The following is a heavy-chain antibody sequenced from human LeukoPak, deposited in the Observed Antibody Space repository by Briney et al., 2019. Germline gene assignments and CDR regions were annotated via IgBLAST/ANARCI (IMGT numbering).Heavy chain of an antibody. V-gene: IGHV3-23*01. D-gene: IGHD3-10*01. Sequence: GGSLRLSCAASGFTFRSYAMSWVRQAPGKGLEWVSSISGSGSSTYYADSVKGRFTISRDNSKNTLYLQMNSLRAEDTAVYYCTKDQRGYGRIVDYWGQGTLVTISS. CDR2: ISGSGSST. J-gene: IGHJ4*02. CDR1: GFTFRSYA. CDR3: TKDQRGYGRIVDY.